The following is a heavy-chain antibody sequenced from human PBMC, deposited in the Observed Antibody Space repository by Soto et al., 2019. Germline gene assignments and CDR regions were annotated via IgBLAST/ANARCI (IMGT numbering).Heavy chain of an antibody. D-gene: IGHD2-15*01. CDR1: GYTFTSYA. CDR2: INAGNGNT. V-gene: IGHV1-3*01. J-gene: IGHJ4*02. Sequence: ASVKVSCKASGYTFTSYAMHWVRQAPGQRLEWMGWINAGNGNTKYSQKFQGRVTITRDTSASTAYMELSSLRSEDTAVYYCARNRDYSATPPSYWGQGPLVTLSS. CDR3: ARNRDYSATPPSY.